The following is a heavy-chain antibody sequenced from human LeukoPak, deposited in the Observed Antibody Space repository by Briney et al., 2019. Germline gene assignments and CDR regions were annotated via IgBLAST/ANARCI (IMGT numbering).Heavy chain of an antibody. Sequence: GGSLRLSCAASGFTFTSYAMNWVRQAPGKGLEWVSTIYDDNTYYADSVKGRFAISTDNSKNTLYLQMNSLRVEDTAVYFCAARKVRGVWFYLDYWGQGTLVTVSS. CDR3: AARKVRGVWFYLDY. V-gene: IGHV3-23*01. D-gene: IGHD3-10*01. J-gene: IGHJ4*02. CDR1: GFTFTSYA. CDR2: IYDDNT.